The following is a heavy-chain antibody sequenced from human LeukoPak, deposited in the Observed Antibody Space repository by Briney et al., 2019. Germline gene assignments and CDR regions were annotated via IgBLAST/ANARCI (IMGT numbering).Heavy chain of an antibody. V-gene: IGHV3-74*01. CDR1: GFPFSGYW. D-gene: IGHD3-16*01. J-gene: IGHJ4*02. Sequence: GGSLRLSCVASGFPFSGYWMHWVRQAPGKGLVWVSRINSDGTTTTYADSVKGRFTISRDNAKNTLYLQMNSLRAEDTAVYYCWVTATAGEADYWGQGTLVIVSS. CDR2: INSDGTTT. CDR3: WVTATAGEADY.